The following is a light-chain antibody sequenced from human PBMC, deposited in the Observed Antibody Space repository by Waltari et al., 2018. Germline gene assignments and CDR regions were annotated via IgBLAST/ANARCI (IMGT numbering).Light chain of an antibody. CDR1: QSVSRD. CDR2: DAS. Sequence: EIVLTQSPATLSLSPGERASLSGRASQSVSRDLAWYRQKPGQAPRLLIFDASISATGTPARFSGSGSGTDFTLTISSLDSEDFAIYYCQQRRDWPLTFGGGTKVEIK. V-gene: IGKV3-11*01. CDR3: QQRRDWPLT. J-gene: IGKJ4*01.